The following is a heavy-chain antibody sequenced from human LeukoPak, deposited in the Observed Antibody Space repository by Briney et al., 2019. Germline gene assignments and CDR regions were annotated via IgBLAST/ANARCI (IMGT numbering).Heavy chain of an antibody. CDR2: INHSGST. Sequence: SETLSLTCAVYGGSFSGYYWSWIRQPPGKGLEWIGEINHSGSTNHNPSLKSRVTISVDTSKNQFSLKQSSVTAADTAVYYCARAYSSSSRLFDYWGQGTLVTVSS. CDR1: GGSFSGYY. CDR3: ARAYSSSSRLFDY. V-gene: IGHV4-34*01. J-gene: IGHJ4*02. D-gene: IGHD6-6*01.